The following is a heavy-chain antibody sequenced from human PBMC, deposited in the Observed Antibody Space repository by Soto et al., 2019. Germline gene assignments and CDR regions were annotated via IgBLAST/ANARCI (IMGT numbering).Heavy chain of an antibody. CDR1: GGTFSRHA. Sequence: QVQLVQSGAEVSKPGSSLKVSCKASGGTFSRHAISWVRQAPGQGLEWMGGIIPIFGTANHAQKFQGRVTIIADESTSTVYMELSSLRSEDTAMYYCARGWGYDSNDYYYAYWGQGTLVIVSS. J-gene: IGHJ4*02. D-gene: IGHD3-22*01. V-gene: IGHV1-69*01. CDR2: IIPIFGTA. CDR3: ARGWGYDSNDYYYAY.